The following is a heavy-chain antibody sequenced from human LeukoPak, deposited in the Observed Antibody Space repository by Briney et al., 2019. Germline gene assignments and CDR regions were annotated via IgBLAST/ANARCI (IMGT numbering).Heavy chain of an antibody. CDR2: INPNSGGT. CDR3: ARVGNYYDSSGYSLRY. J-gene: IGHJ4*02. V-gene: IGHV1-2*02. CDR1: GYTFTGYY. D-gene: IGHD3-22*01. Sequence: GESLKISCEGSGYTFTGYYMHWVRQAPGQGLEWMGWINPNSGGTNYAQKFQGRVTMTRDTSISTAYMELSRLRSDDTAVYYCARVGNYYDSSGYSLRYWGQGTLVTVSS.